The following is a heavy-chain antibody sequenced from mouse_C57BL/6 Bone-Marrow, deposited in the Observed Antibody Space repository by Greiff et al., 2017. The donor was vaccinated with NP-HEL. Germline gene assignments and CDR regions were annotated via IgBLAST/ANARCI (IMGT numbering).Heavy chain of an antibody. J-gene: IGHJ3*01. CDR3: ARHGDYDSWFAY. D-gene: IGHD2-4*01. CDR1: GFTFSSYG. V-gene: IGHV5-6*02. CDR2: ISSGGSYT. Sequence: DVKLVESGGDLVKPGGSLKLSCAASGFTFSSYGMSWVRQTPDKRLEWVATISSGGSYTYYPDSVKGRFTISRDNAKNTLYLQMSSLKSEDTAMYYCARHGDYDSWFAYWGQGTLVTVPA.